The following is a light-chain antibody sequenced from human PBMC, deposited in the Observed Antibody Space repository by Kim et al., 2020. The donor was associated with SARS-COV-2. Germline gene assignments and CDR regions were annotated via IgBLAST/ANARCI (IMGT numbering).Light chain of an antibody. CDR1: QNIDTY. J-gene: IGKJ4*01. Sequence: GERATHSCRASQNIDTYLAWYPQRPGQAARLLVYDASNRATGVPDRFSGSGSGTDFTLTISSLEPEDFSIYDCQQRNSWPPAVTFGGGTKVDIK. CDR3: QQRNSWPPAVT. CDR2: DAS. V-gene: IGKV3-11*01.